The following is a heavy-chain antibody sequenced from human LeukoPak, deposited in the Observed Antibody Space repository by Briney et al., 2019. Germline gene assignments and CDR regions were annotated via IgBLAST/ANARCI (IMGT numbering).Heavy chain of an antibody. V-gene: IGHV4-59*01. Sequence: SETLSLTCTVSGGSISSYYWSWIRQPPGKGLEWIGYIYYSGSTNYNPSLKSRVTISVDTSKNQFSLKLSSVTAADTAVYYCARASGSGWYFYYYYYMDVWGKGTTVTISS. D-gene: IGHD6-19*01. J-gene: IGHJ6*03. CDR2: IYYSGST. CDR1: GGSISSYY. CDR3: ARASGSGWYFYYYYYMDV.